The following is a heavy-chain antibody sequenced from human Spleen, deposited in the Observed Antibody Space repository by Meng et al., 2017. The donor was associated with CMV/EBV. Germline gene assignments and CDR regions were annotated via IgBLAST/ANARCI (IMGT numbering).Heavy chain of an antibody. Sequence: GGSLRLSCAASGFTFSDSTIHWVRQASGKGLVWVGRIRRKADNYATAYEASVKGRFTMSRDDSKNTAYLQMNGLKIEDTAVYYCTRGSSSGNYYGMDVWGQGTTVTVSS. D-gene: IGHD6-13*01. V-gene: IGHV3-73*01. CDR3: TRGSSSGNYYGMDV. CDR1: GFTFSDST. CDR2: IRRKADNYAT. J-gene: IGHJ6*02.